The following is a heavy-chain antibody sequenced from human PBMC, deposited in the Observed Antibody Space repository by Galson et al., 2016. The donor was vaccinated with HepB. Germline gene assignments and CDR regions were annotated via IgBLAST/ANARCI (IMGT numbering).Heavy chain of an antibody. CDR3: TEGRRARWFGESYGYGMDV. V-gene: IGHV3-9*01. J-gene: IGHJ6*02. CDR1: GFNFDDYT. CDR2: ISWNSNSV. Sequence: SLRLSCAASGFNFDDYTMHWVRQRPGKGLEWVSGISWNSNSVGYTDSMKGRFIISRDNARDSLYLQLNGLRPEDTALYYCTEGRRARWFGESYGYGMDVWGQGTAVTVSS. D-gene: IGHD3-10*01.